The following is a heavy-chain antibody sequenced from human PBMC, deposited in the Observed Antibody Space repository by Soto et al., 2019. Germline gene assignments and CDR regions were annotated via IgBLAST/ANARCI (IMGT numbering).Heavy chain of an antibody. CDR2: ISYDGSNK. D-gene: IGHD6-6*01. Sequence: AYGSTFSGYGKQKVSQAPGKGLEWVAVISYDGSNKFYADSVKGRFTISRDNSKNTLYLQMNSLRAEDTAVYYCAKDLAEGSSSAFDYWGQGTLVTVSS. CDR1: GSTFSGYG. J-gene: IGHJ4*02. CDR3: AKDLAEGSSSAFDY. V-gene: IGHV3-30*18.